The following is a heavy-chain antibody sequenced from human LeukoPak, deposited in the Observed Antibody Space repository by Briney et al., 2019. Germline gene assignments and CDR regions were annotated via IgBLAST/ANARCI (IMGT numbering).Heavy chain of an antibody. CDR2: ISGSGCST. D-gene: IGHD3-9*01. CDR1: GFTFSSYA. J-gene: IGHJ4*02. CDR3: AKDPFLRYFDWLLDY. Sequence: GGSLRLSCAASGFTFSSYAMSWVRQAPGKGLECVSAISGSGCSTYYADSVKGRFTISRHNSTTTLYLQMNSMRAEDTAVYYCAKDPFLRYFDWLLDYWGQGTLVIDSS. V-gene: IGHV3-23*01.